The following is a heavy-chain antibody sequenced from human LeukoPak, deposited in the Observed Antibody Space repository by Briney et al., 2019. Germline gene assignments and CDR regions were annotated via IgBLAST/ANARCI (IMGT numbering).Heavy chain of an antibody. CDR2: IYHSGST. Sequence: SETLSLTCTVSGYSISSGYYWGWIRQPPGKGLKWIGSIYHSGSTYYNPSLKSRVTISVDTSKNQFSLKLSSVTAADTAVYYCARVLGYCSSTSCRTYYYYMDVWGKGTTVTISS. CDR3: ARVLGYCSSTSCRTYYYYMDV. D-gene: IGHD2-2*01. V-gene: IGHV4-38-2*02. J-gene: IGHJ6*03. CDR1: GYSISSGYY.